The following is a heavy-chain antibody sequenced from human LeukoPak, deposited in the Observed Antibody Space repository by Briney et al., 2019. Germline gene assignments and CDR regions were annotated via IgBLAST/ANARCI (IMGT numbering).Heavy chain of an antibody. V-gene: IGHV5-51*01. CDR1: GYSFTSYW. D-gene: IGHD5-18*01. J-gene: IGHJ6*03. Sequence: GESLKISCKGSGYSFTSYWIGWVRQMPGKGLEWMGIIYPGDSDTRYSPSFQGQVTISADKSISTAYLQWSSLKASDTAMYYCARHLTPRRGYSYGDYYYYYMDVWGKGTTVTVSS. CDR2: IYPGDSDT. CDR3: ARHLTPRRGYSYGDYYYYYMDV.